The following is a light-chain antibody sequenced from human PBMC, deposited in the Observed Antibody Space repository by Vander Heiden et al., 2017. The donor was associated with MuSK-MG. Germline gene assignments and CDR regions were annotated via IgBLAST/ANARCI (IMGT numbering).Light chain of an antibody. V-gene: IGKV3-11*01. CDR1: QSVSSY. Sequence: TLSLSPGERATLSCRASQSVSSYLAWYQQKPGQAPRLLIYDASNRATGIPARFSGSGSGTDFTLTISSLEPEDFAVYYCQQRSNSPPVTFGHGTKVDIK. J-gene: IGKJ3*01. CDR3: QQRSNSPPVT. CDR2: DAS.